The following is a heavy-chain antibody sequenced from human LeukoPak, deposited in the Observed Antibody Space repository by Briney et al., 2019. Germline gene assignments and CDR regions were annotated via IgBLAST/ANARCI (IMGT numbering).Heavy chain of an antibody. D-gene: IGHD2/OR15-2a*01. V-gene: IGHV3-23*01. CDR2: INDNSRNT. Sequence: GGSLRLSCATSGFSFSRYGMAWFRQIPGKGLEWVSTINDNSRNTHYADSVKARFTISRDNSKNTLYLEMHSLRVEDTALYYCTKDAGPFYDWFDPWGPGTRVTVSS. CDR1: GFSFSRYG. J-gene: IGHJ5*02. CDR3: TKDAGPFYDWFDP.